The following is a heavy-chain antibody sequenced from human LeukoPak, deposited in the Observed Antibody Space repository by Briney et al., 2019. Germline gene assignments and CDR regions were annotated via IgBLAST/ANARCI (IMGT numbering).Heavy chain of an antibody. CDR1: GYTFSSYS. J-gene: IGHJ4*02. D-gene: IGHD3-22*01. V-gene: IGHV3-21*01. CDR2: ISVRSNYI. CDR3: VRLRRNSDTSGFYYYYDF. Sequence: PGGSLRLSCAASGYTFSSYSINWVRQAPGKGLESVSSISVRSNYIYYADSVRGRFRLSRDDARDSLYLQMNSLRAEDTAVYYCVRLRRNSDTSGFYYYYDFWGQGTLVTVSS.